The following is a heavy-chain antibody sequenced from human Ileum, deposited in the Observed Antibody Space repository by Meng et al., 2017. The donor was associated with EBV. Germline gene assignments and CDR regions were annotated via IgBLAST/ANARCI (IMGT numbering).Heavy chain of an antibody. V-gene: IGHV4-34*01. CDR3: RHAYCNDDGCTDH. CDR1: GGPLSGYD. J-gene: IGHJ4*02. CDR2: IKDTGGG. D-gene: IGHD2-21*01. Sequence: QVQVQQWGAGRLKPSETLSLTCAVYGGPLSGYDWSWIRQSPGRGLEWLGEIKDTGGGGYNPSLKSRMTMSADTSTNQFSLKLTSVTAADTAVYFCRHAYCNDDGCTDHWGQGSLGTVSS.